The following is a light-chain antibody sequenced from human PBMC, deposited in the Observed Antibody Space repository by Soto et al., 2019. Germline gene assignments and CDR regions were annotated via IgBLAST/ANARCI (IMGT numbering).Light chain of an antibody. V-gene: IGLV2-8*01. Sequence: QSALTQPPSVSGSPGQSVTMSCTGTRYDVGGYNYVSWYQQYPGKAPKLLIYEVSKRPSGVPDRFSGSKTGNTASLTVSGLQADDEADYYCTSYAGDNNYLFGTGTKLTVL. J-gene: IGLJ1*01. CDR1: RYDVGGYNY. CDR2: EVS. CDR3: TSYAGDNNYL.